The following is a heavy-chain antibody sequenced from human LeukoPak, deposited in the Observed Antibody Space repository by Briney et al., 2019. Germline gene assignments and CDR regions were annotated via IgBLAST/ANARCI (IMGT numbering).Heavy chain of an antibody. CDR2: ISGSGGST. D-gene: IGHD1-26*01. CDR1: GFTFSSYA. V-gene: IGHV3-23*01. CDR3: ASGIVGARALRY. Sequence: PGGSLRLSCAASGFTFSSYAMSWVRQAPGKGLEWVSAISGSGGSTYYAGSVKGRFTISRDNSKNTLYLQMNSLRAEDTAVYYCASGIVGARALRYWGQGTLVTVSS. J-gene: IGHJ4*02.